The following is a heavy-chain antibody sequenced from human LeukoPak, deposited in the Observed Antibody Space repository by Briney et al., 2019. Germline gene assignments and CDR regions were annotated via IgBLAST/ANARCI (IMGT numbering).Heavy chain of an antibody. Sequence: ASVKVSCKASGYTFTGYYIHWVRQAPGQGLEWMGWINPNSGGSKYAQKFQGRVTMTRDTSISTAYMELSKLRYDDTAVYYCARDSSDSDYGDIPSHWFDPWGQGTLVTVSS. CDR3: ARDSSDSDYGDIPSHWFDP. CDR2: INPNSGGS. D-gene: IGHD4-17*01. CDR1: GYTFTGYY. J-gene: IGHJ5*02. V-gene: IGHV1-2*02.